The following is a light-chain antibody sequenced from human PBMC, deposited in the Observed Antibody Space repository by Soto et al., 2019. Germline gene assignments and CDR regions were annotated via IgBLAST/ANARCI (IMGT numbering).Light chain of an antibody. CDR1: SSNIGGNT. CDR3: AAWDDSLNRPV. J-gene: IGLJ7*01. V-gene: IGLV1-44*01. CDR2: SNS. Sequence: QSVLTQPPSASGTPGQRVTISCSGSSSNIGGNTVNWYQQIPGTAPKLLIYSNSQRPSGVPDRFSGSKSGSSASLAIGGLQSEDEADYYCAAWDDSLNRPVFGGGTQLTVL.